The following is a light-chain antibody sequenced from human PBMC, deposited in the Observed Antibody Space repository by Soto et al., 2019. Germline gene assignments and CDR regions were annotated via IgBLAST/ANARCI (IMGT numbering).Light chain of an antibody. V-gene: IGLV1-51*01. Sequence: QAVVTKPPSVSAAPGQKVTISCSGGGSNTGNNFVSWYQQFPETAPKLLIYDTDKRPSGIPDRFSGSKSGTSATLGITRLQTGDEADYYCGTWDSALSLWLFGGGTKLTVL. J-gene: IGLJ3*02. CDR3: GTWDSALSLWL. CDR1: GSNTGNNF. CDR2: DTD.